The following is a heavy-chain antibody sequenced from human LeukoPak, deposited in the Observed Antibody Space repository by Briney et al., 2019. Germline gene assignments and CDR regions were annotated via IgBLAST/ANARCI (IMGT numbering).Heavy chain of an antibody. V-gene: IGHV1-2*02. CDR1: GYTFTGYY. CDR3: SRDFGEPTGYYMDV. D-gene: IGHD3-3*01. CDR2: INPNSGDT. J-gene: IGHJ6*03. Sequence: ASVKVSCKASGYTFTGYYMHWVRQAPGQGLEWMGWINPNSGDTNYAQKFQGRVTMTRDTSISTAYMELSSLRSDDTAVYYCSRDFGEPTGYYMDVWGKGTTVTISS.